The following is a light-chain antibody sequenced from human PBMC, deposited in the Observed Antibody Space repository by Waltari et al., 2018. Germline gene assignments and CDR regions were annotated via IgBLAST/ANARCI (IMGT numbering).Light chain of an antibody. V-gene: IGLV3-19*01. Sequence: SSELTQDPAVSVALGQTVRITCQGDSLNSYYASWYQQRAGQAPLLVIYGKNKRPSGIPDRFPGSSLGDTSSLTITAARAEDEADYYCSSRDIRGIQLLFGGGTKLTVL. J-gene: IGLJ3*02. CDR1: SLNSYY. CDR3: SSRDIRGIQLL. CDR2: GKN.